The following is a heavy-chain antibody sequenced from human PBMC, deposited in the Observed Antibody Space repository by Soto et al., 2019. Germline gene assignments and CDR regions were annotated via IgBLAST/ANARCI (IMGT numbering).Heavy chain of an antibody. D-gene: IGHD3-3*01. CDR2: IYYSGST. CDR1: GGSISSYY. Sequence: SETLSLTCTVSGGSISSYYWSWIRQPPGKGLEWIGYIYYSGSTNYNPSLKSRVTISVDTSKNQFSLKLSSVTTADTAVYYCARLYPSFWSGYYTGINYYYYYMDVWGKGTTVTVSS. J-gene: IGHJ6*03. CDR3: ARLYPSFWSGYYTGINYYYYYMDV. V-gene: IGHV4-59*08.